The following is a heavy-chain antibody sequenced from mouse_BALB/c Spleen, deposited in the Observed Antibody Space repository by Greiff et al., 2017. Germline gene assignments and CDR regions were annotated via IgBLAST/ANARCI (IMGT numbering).Heavy chain of an antibody. D-gene: IGHD1-1*01. CDR1: GFTFTDYY. CDR2: IRNKANGYTT. CDR3: ARPNYYGSSYEGYFDY. Sequence: DVHLVESGGGLVQPGGSLRLSCATSGFTFTDYYMSWVRQPPGKALEWLGFIRNKANGYTTEYSASVKGRFTISRDNSQSILYLQMNTLRAEDGATYYCARPNYYGSSYEGYFDYWGQGTTLTVSS. J-gene: IGHJ2*01. V-gene: IGHV7-3*02.